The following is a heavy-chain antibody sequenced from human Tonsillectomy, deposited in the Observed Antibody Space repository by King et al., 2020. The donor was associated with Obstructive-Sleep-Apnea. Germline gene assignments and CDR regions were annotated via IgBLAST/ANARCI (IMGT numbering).Heavy chain of an antibody. V-gene: IGHV3-23*04. Sequence: VQLVESGGGLVQPGGSLRLSCAASGFTFSSEAMSWVRQAPGKGREWVSVFSGSGGSTYDADAVKGRFTISRDNSKNKLYLQMNSLRAEDTAVYYCAKESDIGSGSYDYWGQGTLVTVSS. J-gene: IGHJ4*02. CDR3: AKESDIGSGSYDY. CDR1: GFTFSSEA. CDR2: FSGSGGST. D-gene: IGHD3-10*01.